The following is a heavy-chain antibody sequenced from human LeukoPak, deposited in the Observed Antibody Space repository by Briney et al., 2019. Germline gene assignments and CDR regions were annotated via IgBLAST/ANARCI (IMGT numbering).Heavy chain of an antibody. D-gene: IGHD5-18*01. CDR3: ARDLGYSYAYGFDY. CDR2: INAGNGNT. V-gene: IGHV1-3*01. CDR1: GYTFTSYA. J-gene: IGHJ4*02. Sequence: GASVKVSCKASGYTFTSYAMHWVRQAPGQRLEWMGWINAGNGNTKYSQKFQGRVTITRDTSANTAYMELSSLRSEDTAVYYCARDLGYSYAYGFDYWGQGTLVTVSS.